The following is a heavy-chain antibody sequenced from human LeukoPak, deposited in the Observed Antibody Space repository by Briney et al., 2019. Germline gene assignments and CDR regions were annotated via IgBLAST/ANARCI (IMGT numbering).Heavy chain of an antibody. D-gene: IGHD3-10*01. CDR2: IYYSGST. V-gene: IGHV4-31*03. Sequence: PSETLSLTCTVSGGSISSGGYYWSWIRQHPGKGLEWIGYIYYSGSTYYNPSLKSRVTISVDTSKNQFSLKLSSVTAADTAVYYCARADGSSGSYFYGMDVWGQGTTVTVSS. CDR1: GGSISSGGYY. J-gene: IGHJ6*02. CDR3: ARADGSSGSYFYGMDV.